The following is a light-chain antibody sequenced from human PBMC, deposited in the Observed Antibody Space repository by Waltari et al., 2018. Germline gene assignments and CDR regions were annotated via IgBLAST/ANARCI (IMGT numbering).Light chain of an antibody. CDR1: QSLLYSNGDNY. J-gene: IGKJ5*01. CDR3: MQGLKTPVT. CDR2: FGS. Sequence: DIVMTQSPLSLPVTPGAPASISCRSSQSLLYSNGDNYLDWYLQKPGQSPQILIYFGSNRASGVPDRFSGSGSGTDFTLKISRVEAEDVGVYYCMQGLKTPVTFGQGTRLEIK. V-gene: IGKV2-28*01.